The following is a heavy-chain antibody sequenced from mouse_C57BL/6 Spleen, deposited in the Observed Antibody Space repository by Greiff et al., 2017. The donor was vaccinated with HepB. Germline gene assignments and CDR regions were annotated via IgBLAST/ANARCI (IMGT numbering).Heavy chain of an antibody. CDR1: GYAFSSYW. Sequence: QVHVKQSGAELVKPGASVKISCKASGYAFSSYWMNWVKQRPGKGLEWIGQIYPGDGDTNYNGKFKGKATLTADKSSSTAYMQLSSLTSEDSAVYFCARSVGSGGPCGSSYGGNYFDYWGQGTTLTVSS. J-gene: IGHJ2*01. CDR3: ARSVGSGGPCGSSYGGNYFDY. V-gene: IGHV1-80*01. CDR2: IYPGDGDT. D-gene: IGHD1-1*01.